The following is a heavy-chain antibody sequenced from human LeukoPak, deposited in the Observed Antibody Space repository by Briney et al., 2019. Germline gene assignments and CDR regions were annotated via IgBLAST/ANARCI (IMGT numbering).Heavy chain of an antibody. CDR2: IRSETFGYAT. CDR1: GFTFDGSA. D-gene: IGHD6-19*01. Sequence: GGSLRLSCAASGFTFDGSAIHWVRQASGKGLEWVGRIRSETFGYATAYTASVKGRFTISRDDSESTAFLQMDSLKTEDTAVYYCMRPSGLDASFVTRGGYWGQGTLVTVSS. J-gene: IGHJ4*02. CDR3: MRPSGLDASFVTRGGY. V-gene: IGHV3-73*01.